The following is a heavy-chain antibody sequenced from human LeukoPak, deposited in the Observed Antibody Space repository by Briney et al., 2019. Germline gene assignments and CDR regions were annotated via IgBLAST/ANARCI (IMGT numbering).Heavy chain of an antibody. D-gene: IGHD3-16*02. CDR1: GFTFSNYA. V-gene: IGHV3-23*01. J-gene: IGHJ4*02. Sequence: GGSLRLSCAASGFTFSNYAMSWVRQAPGKGLEWVSGISGSGRTTDSADSVKGRFTLSRDNSKNTLYLQMNSLRAEDTAVYYCAKLGAQYVWGSYRPFDYWGQGALVTVSS. CDR2: ISGSGRTT. CDR3: AKLGAQYVWGSYRPFDY.